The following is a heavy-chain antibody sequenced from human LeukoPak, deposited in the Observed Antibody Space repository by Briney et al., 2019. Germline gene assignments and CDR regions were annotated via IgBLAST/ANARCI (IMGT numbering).Heavy chain of an antibody. V-gene: IGHV7-4-1*02. Sequence: ASAKVSCKASGYTFTNYAMNWVRQAPGQGLEWMGWIHPSTGSPTYAQGFTGRFVFSLDTSVSTTYLQISSLKAEDTAVYYCARAYQRLGELSLPDYWGQGTLVTVSS. CDR3: ARAYQRLGELSLPDY. J-gene: IGHJ4*02. CDR2: IHPSTGSP. CDR1: GYTFTNYA. D-gene: IGHD3-16*02.